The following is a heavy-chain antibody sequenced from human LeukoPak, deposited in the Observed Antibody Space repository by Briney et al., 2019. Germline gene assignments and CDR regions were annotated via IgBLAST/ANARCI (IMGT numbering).Heavy chain of an antibody. CDR3: ARLVKFGGSLGY. D-gene: IGHD3-16*01. J-gene: IGHJ4*02. Sequence: SETLSLTCTVSGGSISSGSYYWGWLRPPPGKGLEWFGSICYSGSTYYNPSFKRRVTISVDTSKNQFSLKLSSVTAADTAVYYCARLVKFGGSLGYGGQGTLVTVSS. CDR1: GGSISSGSYY. CDR2: ICYSGST. V-gene: IGHV4-39*01.